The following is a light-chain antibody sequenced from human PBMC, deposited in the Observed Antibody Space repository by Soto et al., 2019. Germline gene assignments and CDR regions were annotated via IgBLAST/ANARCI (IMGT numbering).Light chain of an antibody. CDR3: QQYGSYSPWT. J-gene: IGKJ1*01. Sequence: DIQMTQSPSTLSASMGDRVTITCRATQPISRWLAWYQQKPGKAPKLLIHDASSLESGVPSRFSGSGSGTQFTLTITSLQPDDFAVYYCQQYGSYSPWTFGQGTKVEIK. CDR1: QPISRW. V-gene: IGKV1-5*01. CDR2: DAS.